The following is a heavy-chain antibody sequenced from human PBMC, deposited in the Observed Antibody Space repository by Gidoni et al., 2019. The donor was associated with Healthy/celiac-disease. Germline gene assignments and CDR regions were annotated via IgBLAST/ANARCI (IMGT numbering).Heavy chain of an antibody. CDR3: ARDRGYQLLWGAGDY. D-gene: IGHD2-2*01. CDR1: GFTFSSYG. J-gene: IGHJ4*02. CDR2: IWYDGSNK. V-gene: IGHV3-33*01. Sequence: QVQLVESGGGVVQPGRSLRLSCAASGFTFSSYGMHWVRQAPGKGLEWVAVIWYDGSNKYYADSVKGRFTISRDNSKNTLYLQMNSLRAEDTAVYYCARDRGYQLLWGAGDYWGQGTLVTVSS.